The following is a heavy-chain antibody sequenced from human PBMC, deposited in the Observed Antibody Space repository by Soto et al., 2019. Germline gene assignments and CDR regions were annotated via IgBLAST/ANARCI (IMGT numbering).Heavy chain of an antibody. Sequence: GGSLRLSCAASGFTFSNYGMHWVRQAPGKGLEWVSVIWSDGSNEGYGDSVKGRFTISRDNSKNMLYLQMNSLRVEDTAVYYCAGDRGLQPFDPWGQGTLVTVSS. CDR1: GFTFSNYG. CDR3: AGDRGLQPFDP. V-gene: IGHV3-33*01. J-gene: IGHJ5*02. CDR2: IWSDGSNE. D-gene: IGHD1-26*01.